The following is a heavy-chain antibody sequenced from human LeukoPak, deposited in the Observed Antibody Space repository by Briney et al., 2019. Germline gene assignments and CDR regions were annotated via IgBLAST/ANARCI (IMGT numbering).Heavy chain of an antibody. CDR2: INPNSGGT. CDR3: ARGGSGSYFSWLDP. V-gene: IGHV1-2*02. Sequence: ASVKVSCKASGYTLTCYYIHWVRQAPGQGLECMGWINPNSGGTNYAQKFQGRVTMTRDTSISTAYMELSRLRSDDTAVYYCARGGSGSYFSWLDPWGQGTLVTVSS. D-gene: IGHD3-10*01. J-gene: IGHJ5*02. CDR1: GYTLTCYY.